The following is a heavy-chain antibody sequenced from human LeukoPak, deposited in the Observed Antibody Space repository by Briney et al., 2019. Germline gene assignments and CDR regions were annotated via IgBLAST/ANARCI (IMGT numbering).Heavy chain of an antibody. Sequence: GESLKISCKGSGYSFTNYWIGWVRQMPGKGLEWMGIIYPGDSDTRYSPSFQGQVTMSADKSISTAYLQWSSLKASDTALYYCARGVYDSSGYFDTFDYWGQGTLVTVSS. J-gene: IGHJ4*02. CDR2: IYPGDSDT. D-gene: IGHD3-22*01. CDR3: ARGVYDSSGYFDTFDY. V-gene: IGHV5-51*01. CDR1: GYSFTNYW.